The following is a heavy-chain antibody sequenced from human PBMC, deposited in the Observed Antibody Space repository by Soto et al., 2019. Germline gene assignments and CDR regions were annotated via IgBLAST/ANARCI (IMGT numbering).Heavy chain of an antibody. Sequence: GGSLGLSCAASGFTFSSYALTWVRQAPGQGLEWVSAISGSGDSTYYADSVKGRFTISRDNSKNTLYLQVNGLRAEDTAVYYCAKGSGLGDHYGTDVSYPGPKVTVSS. CDR2: ISGSGDST. J-gene: IGHJ6*02. V-gene: IGHV3-23*01. CDR1: GFTFSSYA. CDR3: AKGSGLGDHYGTDV. D-gene: IGHD3-10*01.